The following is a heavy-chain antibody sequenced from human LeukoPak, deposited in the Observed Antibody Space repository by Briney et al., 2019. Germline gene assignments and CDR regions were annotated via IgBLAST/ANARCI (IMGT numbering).Heavy chain of an antibody. CDR1: GGSISSYY. CDR2: IYYSGST. Sequence: SETLSLTCTVSGGSISSYYWSWIRQPPGKGLEWIGYIYYSGSTNYNPSLKSRVTISVETSKNEFSLKLRSVTAADTAVYYCARVTGYRIDDYCDYWGQGTLVTVSS. CDR3: ARVTGYRIDDYCDY. V-gene: IGHV4-59*01. J-gene: IGHJ4*02. D-gene: IGHD6-13*01.